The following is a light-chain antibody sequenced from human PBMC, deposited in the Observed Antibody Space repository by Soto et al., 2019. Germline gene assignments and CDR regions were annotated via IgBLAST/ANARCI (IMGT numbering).Light chain of an antibody. CDR3: QQFSSYPLT. CDR1: QTVRNNY. CDR2: DAS. Sequence: EFVLTQSPGTLSLSPGERATLSCRASQTVRNNYLAWYQQKPGQAPKLLIYDASSRATGIPDRFSGGGSGTDFILTISRLEPEDFAVYYCQQFSSYPLTFGGGNKVEIK. V-gene: IGKV3-20*01. J-gene: IGKJ4*01.